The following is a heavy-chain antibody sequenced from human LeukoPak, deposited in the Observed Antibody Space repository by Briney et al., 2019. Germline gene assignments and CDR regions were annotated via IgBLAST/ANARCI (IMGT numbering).Heavy chain of an antibody. CDR1: GGSISSYY. CDR3: ARAVLGYYYGSGSYYNWFDP. Sequence: SETLSLTCTVSGGSISSYYWSWIRQPPGKGLEWIGYIYYSGSTNYNPSLKSRVTISVDTSKNQFSLKLSSVTAADTAVYYRARAVLGYYYGSGSYYNWFDPWGQGTLVTVSS. CDR2: IYYSGST. V-gene: IGHV4-59*01. D-gene: IGHD3-10*01. J-gene: IGHJ5*02.